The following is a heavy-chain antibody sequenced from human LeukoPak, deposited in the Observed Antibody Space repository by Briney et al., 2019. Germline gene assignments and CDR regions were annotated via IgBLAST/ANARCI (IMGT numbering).Heavy chain of an antibody. Sequence: GGSLRLSCAASGFTVSSNYMSWVRQAPGKGLEWVSVIYSGGSTYYADSVKGRFTISRVNSKNTLYLQMNSLRAEDTAMYYCAKNGGRYCSSTSCYISEDYYYMDVWGKGTTVTVSS. D-gene: IGHD2-2*02. CDR1: GFTVSSNY. CDR3: AKNGGRYCSSTSCYISEDYYYMDV. J-gene: IGHJ6*03. V-gene: IGHV3-53*05. CDR2: IYSGGST.